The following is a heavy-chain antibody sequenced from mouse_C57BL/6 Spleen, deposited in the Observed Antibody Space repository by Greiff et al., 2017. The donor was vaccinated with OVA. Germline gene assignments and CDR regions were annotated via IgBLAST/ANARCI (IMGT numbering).Heavy chain of an antibody. D-gene: IGHD2-13*01. J-gene: IGHJ2*01. V-gene: IGHV1-64*01. CDR2: IHPNSGST. Sequence: VKLLESGAELVKPGASVKLSCKASGYTFTSYWMHWVKQRPGQGLEWIGMIHPNSGSTNYNEKFKSKATLTVDKSSSTAYMQLSSLTSEDSAVYYCARTSVYYFDYWGQGTTLTVSS. CDR3: ARTSVYYFDY. CDR1: GYTFTSYW.